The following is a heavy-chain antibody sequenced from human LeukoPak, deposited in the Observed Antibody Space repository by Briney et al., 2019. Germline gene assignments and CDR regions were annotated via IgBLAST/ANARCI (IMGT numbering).Heavy chain of an antibody. CDR1: GDSISSSY. CDR3: ATEGWGHLGY. CDR2: IYFTGNT. Sequence: PSETLSLTCTVSGDSISSSYWSWIRQPPGKGLEWIGYIYFTGNTNYNPSLKSRVTVSVDTPKNHFSLKLSSVTAADTAVYYCATEGWGHLGYWGQGILVTVSS. J-gene: IGHJ4*02. V-gene: IGHV4-59*08. D-gene: IGHD3-16*01.